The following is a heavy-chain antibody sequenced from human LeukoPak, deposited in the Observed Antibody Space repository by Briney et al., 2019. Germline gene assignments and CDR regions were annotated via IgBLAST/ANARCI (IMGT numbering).Heavy chain of an antibody. CDR3: ARTVVTAGDYFEY. CDR1: GFSVNSNAVC. V-gene: IGHV2-70*01. CDR2: IDWDDDK. D-gene: IGHD2-21*02. Sequence: ESGPTLVNPTQTLTLTCTVSGFSVNSNAVCVSWIRQPPAKALEWLAAIDWDDDKYYSASLEPRLTIPKDTSKNQVVLTMTTMDPVDTATYYCARTVVTAGDYFEYWGQGLLVTVSS. J-gene: IGHJ4*02.